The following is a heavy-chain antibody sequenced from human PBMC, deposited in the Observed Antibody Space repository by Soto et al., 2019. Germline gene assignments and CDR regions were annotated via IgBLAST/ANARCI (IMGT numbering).Heavy chain of an antibody. J-gene: IGHJ4*02. CDR1: GYTFTGYY. Sequence: ASVKVSCKASGYTFTGYYMHWVRQAPGQGLEWMGWINPNSGGTNYAQKFQGWVTMTRDTSISTAYMELSRLRSDDTAVYYCARAAISGYSSLQVGSDPFFFDYWGQGTLVTVSS. CDR2: INPNSGGT. D-gene: IGHD6-13*01. CDR3: ARAAISGYSSLQVGSDPFFFDY. V-gene: IGHV1-2*04.